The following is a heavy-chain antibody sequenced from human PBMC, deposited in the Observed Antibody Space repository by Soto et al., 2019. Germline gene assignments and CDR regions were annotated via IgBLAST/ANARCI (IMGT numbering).Heavy chain of an antibody. V-gene: IGHV4-39*01. CDR1: GGSISSSSYY. Sequence: PSETLSLTCTVSGGSISSSSYYWGWIRQPPGKGLEWIGSIFYSGSTYYNPSLKSRVTISVDTSKNQFSLKLSSVTAADTAVYYCARHLTYCSAGSCYSDFPYYGMDVWGQGPTVTVSS. D-gene: IGHD2-15*01. J-gene: IGHJ6*02. CDR3: ARHLTYCSAGSCYSDFPYYGMDV. CDR2: IFYSGST.